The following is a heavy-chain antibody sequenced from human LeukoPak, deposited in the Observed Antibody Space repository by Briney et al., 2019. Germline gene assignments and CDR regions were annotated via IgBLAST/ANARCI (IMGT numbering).Heavy chain of an antibody. D-gene: IGHD3-10*01. J-gene: IGHJ5*02. CDR3: ARGPYYYGSGSYSGRRSSWFDP. Sequence: SETLSLTCAVYGGSFSGYYWSWIRQLPGKGLEWIGEINHSGSTNYNPSLKSRVTISVDTSKNQFSLKLSSVTAADTAVYYCARGPYYYGSGSYSGRRSSWFDPWGQGTLVTVSS. CDR2: INHSGST. CDR1: GGSFSGYY. V-gene: IGHV4-34*01.